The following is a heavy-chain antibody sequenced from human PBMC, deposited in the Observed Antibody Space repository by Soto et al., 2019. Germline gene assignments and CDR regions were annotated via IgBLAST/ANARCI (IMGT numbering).Heavy chain of an antibody. CDR3: ARDGLGYCSSTSCSERYYYGMDV. V-gene: IGHV3-21*01. CDR2: ISSSSSYI. CDR1: GFTFSSYS. D-gene: IGHD2-2*01. J-gene: IGHJ6*02. Sequence: GGSLRLSCAASGFTFSSYSMNWVRQAPGRGLEWVSSISSSSSYIYYADSVKGRFTISRDNAKNSLYLQMNSLRAEDTAVYYCARDGLGYCSSTSCSERYYYGMDVWGQGTTVTVSS.